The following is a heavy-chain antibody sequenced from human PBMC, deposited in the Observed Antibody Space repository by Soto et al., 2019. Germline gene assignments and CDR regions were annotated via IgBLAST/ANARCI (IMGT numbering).Heavy chain of an antibody. CDR1: GFTFTSYC. CDR2: LNPSDGRT. D-gene: IGHD3-16*01. Sequence: GASVKVSCKASGFTFTSYCFHWVRQAPGQGLEWIGRLNPSDGRTIYAQNFKGRVTMAKDTSTSTVYMDLRSLKSEDTAVYFCASDSEGTYTGLGYWGQGTLVTVSS. CDR3: ASDSEGTYTGLGY. J-gene: IGHJ4*02. V-gene: IGHV1-46*01.